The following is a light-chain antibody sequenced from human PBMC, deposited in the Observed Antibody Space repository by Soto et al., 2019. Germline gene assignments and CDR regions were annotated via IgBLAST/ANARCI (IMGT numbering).Light chain of an antibody. CDR3: SSYTPSSTRV. J-gene: IGLJ2*01. Sequence: QSALTQPASVSGSPGQSSTISCTGTSSDVGGYHSVSWYQQHPGIAPKLIIYEVSNRPSRVSNRFSGSKSCNTASLTISGLQAEDEAHYYYSSYTPSSTRVFGGGTKLTVL. CDR1: SSDVGGYHS. CDR2: EVS. V-gene: IGLV2-14*01.